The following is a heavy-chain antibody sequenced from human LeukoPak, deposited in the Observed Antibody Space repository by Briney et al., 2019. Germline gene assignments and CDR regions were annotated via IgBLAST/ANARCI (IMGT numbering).Heavy chain of an antibody. CDR2: ISYDGSIK. CDR1: GFTFSSHA. V-gene: IGHV3-30-3*01. D-gene: IGHD4-23*01. CDR3: YGANAEH. J-gene: IGHJ1*01. Sequence: GGSLRLSCAASGFTFSSHAMHWVRQAPGKGLEWVAFISYDGSIKYYADSVKGRFTIARDNAKNTLYLQMNSLRAEDTAVYYCYGANAEHWGQGTLVTVSS.